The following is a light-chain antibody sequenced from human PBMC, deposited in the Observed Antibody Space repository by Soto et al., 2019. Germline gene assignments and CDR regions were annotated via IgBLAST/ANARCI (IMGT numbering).Light chain of an antibody. CDR3: SLYTSSSTPYV. CDR2: EVS. Sequence: QSVLTQPASVSGSPGQSITISCTGTSSDVGGYNYVSWYQQHPGKAPKLMIYEVSNRPSGVSNRFSGSKSGNTASLTISGLQAEDEAEYYCSLYTSSSTPYVFGTGTKVTVL. V-gene: IGLV2-14*01. J-gene: IGLJ1*01. CDR1: SSDVGGYNY.